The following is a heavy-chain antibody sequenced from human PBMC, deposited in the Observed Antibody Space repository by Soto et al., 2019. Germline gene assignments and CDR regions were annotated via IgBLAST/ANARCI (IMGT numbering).Heavy chain of an antibody. CDR3: ARVEQQWLANTYYFDY. D-gene: IGHD6-19*01. J-gene: IGHJ4*02. CDR1: GYTCTSYG. V-gene: IGHV1-18*01. Sequence: QVPLVQSGAEVKKPGASVKVSCKASGYTCTSYGISWVRQAPGQGLEWMGWISAYNGNTNYAQKLQGRVTKTTDTSTSTAYMELRSLRSDDTAVYYCARVEQQWLANTYYFDYWGQGTLVTVSS. CDR2: ISAYNGNT.